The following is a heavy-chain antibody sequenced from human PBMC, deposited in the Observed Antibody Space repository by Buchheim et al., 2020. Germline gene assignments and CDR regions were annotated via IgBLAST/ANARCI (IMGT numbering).Heavy chain of an antibody. CDR3: ARIDNDYINYKWFDP. V-gene: IGHV4-30-4*01. Sequence: QVQLQESGPGLVKPSQTLSLTCTVSGGSISSGYYYWSWIRQSPGKGLEWIAYIYYSGSAHYNPSLKSRATISVDTSKNQFSLRLNSVTAADTAVYYCARIDNDYINYKWFDPWGQGTL. D-gene: IGHD4-11*01. CDR1: GGSISSGYYY. J-gene: IGHJ5*02. CDR2: IYYSGSA.